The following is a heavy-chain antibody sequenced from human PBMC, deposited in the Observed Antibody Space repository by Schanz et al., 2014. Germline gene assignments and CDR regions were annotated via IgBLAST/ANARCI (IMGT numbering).Heavy chain of an antibody. J-gene: IGHJ4*02. V-gene: IGHV3-21*06. CDR2: LSFDSRHI. CDR3: ARDGVAATTDFEY. Sequence: EVQLVESGGGLVKPGGSLRLSCTASGFSFDSYNMNWVRQSPGKGLEWVAFLSFDSRHIYYADSVKGRFTISRDNDKSSLHLQMNSLRADDTAVYYCARDGVAATTDFEYWGQGALVTVSS. CDR1: GFSFDSYN. D-gene: IGHD1-1*01.